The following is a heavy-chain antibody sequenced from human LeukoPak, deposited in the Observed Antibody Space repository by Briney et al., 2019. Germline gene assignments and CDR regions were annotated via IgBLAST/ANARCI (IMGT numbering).Heavy chain of an antibody. D-gene: IGHD2-2*01. CDR3: ATSRPRVVPAALDSYFDY. V-gene: IGHV1-24*01. J-gene: IGHJ4*02. Sequence: ASVKVSCKVSGYTLTELSMHWVRQAPGKGLEGMGGFDPEDGETIYAQKFQGRVTMTEDTSTDTAYMELSSLRSEDTAVYYCATSRPRVVPAALDSYFDYWGRGTLVTVSS. CDR1: GYTLTELS. CDR2: FDPEDGET.